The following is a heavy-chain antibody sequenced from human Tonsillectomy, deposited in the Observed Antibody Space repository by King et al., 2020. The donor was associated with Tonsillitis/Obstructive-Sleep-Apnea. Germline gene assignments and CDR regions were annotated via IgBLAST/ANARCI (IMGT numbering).Heavy chain of an antibody. CDR2: VDYSGDT. J-gene: IGHJ3*02. V-gene: IGHV4-59*01. Sequence: QLQESGPGLVKPSETLSLTCTVSGGSISSYYWSWIRHPPGKGLECIGYVDYSGDTNYNPSLKSRVTISVDTSKNQFSLKLSSVTAADTAVYYCATEGSFDAFDIWGQGTMVAVSS. CDR1: GGSISSYY. CDR3: ATEGSFDAFDI.